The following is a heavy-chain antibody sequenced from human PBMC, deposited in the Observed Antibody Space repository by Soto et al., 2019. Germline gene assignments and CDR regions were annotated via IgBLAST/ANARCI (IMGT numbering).Heavy chain of an antibody. CDR3: ARDKGYDSSGYPALYQYYFDY. V-gene: IGHV4-30-4*01. CDR2: IYYSGST. Sequence: PSETLSLTCTVSGGSISSGDYYWSWIRQPPGKGLEWIGYIYYSGSTYYNPSLKSRVTISVDTSKNQFSLKLSSVTAADTAVYYCARDKGYDSSGYPALYQYYFDYWGQGTLVTVSS. D-gene: IGHD3-22*01. CDR1: GGSISSGDYY. J-gene: IGHJ4*02.